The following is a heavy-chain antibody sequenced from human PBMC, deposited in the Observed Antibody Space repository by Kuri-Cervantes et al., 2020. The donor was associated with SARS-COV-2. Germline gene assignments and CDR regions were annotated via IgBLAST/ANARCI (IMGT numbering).Heavy chain of an antibody. V-gene: IGHV3-30*04. Sequence: GESLKISCAASGFTFSSYAMSWVRQAPGKGLEWVAVISYDGSNKYYADSVKGRFTISRDNSKNTLYLQMNSLRAEDTAVYYCARDPGIAAAIYYFDYWGQGTLVTISS. D-gene: IGHD6-13*01. CDR1: GFTFSSYA. CDR3: ARDPGIAAAIYYFDY. CDR2: ISYDGSNK. J-gene: IGHJ4*02.